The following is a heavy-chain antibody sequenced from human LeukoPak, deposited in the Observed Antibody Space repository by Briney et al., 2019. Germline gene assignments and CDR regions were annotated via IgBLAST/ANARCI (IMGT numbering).Heavy chain of an antibody. Sequence: ASVKASCKASGYTFTSYGISWVRQAPGQGLEWMGWISAYNGNTNYAQKLQGRVTMTTDTSTSTAYMELRSLRSDDTAVYYCARVIGSPPYYYYYYMGVWGKGTTVTVSS. CDR2: ISAYNGNT. J-gene: IGHJ6*03. CDR3: ARVIGSPPYYYYYYMGV. V-gene: IGHV1-18*01. CDR1: GYTFTSYG. D-gene: IGHD3-10*01.